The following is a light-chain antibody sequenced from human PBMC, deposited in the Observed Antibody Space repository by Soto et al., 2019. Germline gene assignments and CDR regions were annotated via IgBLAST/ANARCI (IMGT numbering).Light chain of an antibody. CDR3: QQRSNWPLT. V-gene: IGKV3-11*01. CDR1: QSVSSD. CDR2: DAA. J-gene: IGKJ4*01. Sequence: EIVSTQSPATLSLSPGERATLSYRAIQSVSSDLAWYQQKPGQAPRLLIYDAANRATGIPARFSGSGSGTDFTLTISSLEPEDFAVYYCQQRSNWPLTFGGGTKVDIK.